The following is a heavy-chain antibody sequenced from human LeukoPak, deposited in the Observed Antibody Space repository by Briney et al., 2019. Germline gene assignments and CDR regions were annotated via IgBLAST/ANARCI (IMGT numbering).Heavy chain of an antibody. CDR3: ARGRQEVTLYYYYYGMDV. CDR2: MNPNSGNT. V-gene: IGHV1-8*01. J-gene: IGHJ6*02. D-gene: IGHD3-16*01. Sequence: ASVKVSCKASGYTFTSYDINWVRQATGQGLEWMGWMNPNSGNTGYAQKFQGRVTMTRNTSISTAYMELSSLRSEDTAVYYCARGRQEVTLYYYYYGMDVWGQGTTVTVSS. CDR1: GYTFTSYD.